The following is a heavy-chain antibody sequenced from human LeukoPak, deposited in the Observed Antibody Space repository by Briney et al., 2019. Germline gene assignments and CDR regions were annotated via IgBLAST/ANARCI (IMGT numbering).Heavy chain of an antibody. J-gene: IGHJ6*02. CDR2: ISSSGSTI. D-gene: IGHD2-2*01. CDR3: ARVMGCSSTSCYEGYYYYGMDV. Sequence: GGSLRLSCAASGFTFSNAWMSWVRQAPGKGLEWVSYISSSGSTIYYADSVKGRFTISRDNAKNSLYLQMNSLRAEDTAVYYCARVMGCSSTSCYEGYYYYGMDVWGQGTTVTVSS. V-gene: IGHV3-11*01. CDR1: GFTFSNAW.